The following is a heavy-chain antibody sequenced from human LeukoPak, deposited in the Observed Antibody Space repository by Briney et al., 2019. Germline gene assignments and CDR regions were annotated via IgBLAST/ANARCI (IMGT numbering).Heavy chain of an antibody. J-gene: IGHJ4*02. CDR3: AKDHCGLHKHYLEY. D-gene: IGHD2-15*01. V-gene: IGHV3-30*18. CDR2: ISYDGSET. Sequence: GGSLRLSCAASGFTFSAYGMHWVRQAPGKGLEWVAVISYDGSETHYADSVKGRFTISRDDSKNTLYLQMNSLRAEDTAVYSCAKDHCGLHKHYLEYWGQGTGVGLFS. CDR1: GFTFSAYG.